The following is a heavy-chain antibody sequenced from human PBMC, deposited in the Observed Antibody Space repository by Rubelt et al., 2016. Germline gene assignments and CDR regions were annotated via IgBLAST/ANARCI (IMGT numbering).Heavy chain of an antibody. J-gene: IGHJ4*02. CDR2: INHSGRT. D-gene: IGHD2-21*01. CDR1: GGSFSGYY. CDR3: ARGLAYCGGDCSCYFDF. Sequence: QVQLQQWGAGLLKPAETLSLTCAVYGGSFSGYYWSWVRQSPGKGLEWIGEINHSGRTNYDPSLKSRVKISVDRSKVQFSLKPTSATAADTAVYYCARGLAYCGGDCSCYFDFWGRGTPVTVSS. V-gene: IGHV4-34*01.